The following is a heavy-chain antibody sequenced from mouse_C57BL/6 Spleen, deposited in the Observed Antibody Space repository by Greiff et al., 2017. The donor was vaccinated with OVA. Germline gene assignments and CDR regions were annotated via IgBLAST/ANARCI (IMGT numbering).Heavy chain of an antibody. D-gene: IGHD2-5*01. CDR3: ARGGSYSNYFDY. Sequence: QVHVKQPGAELVRPGSSVKLSCKASGYTFTSYWMHWVKQRPIQGLEWIGNIDPSDSETHYNQKFKDKATLTVDKSSSTAYMQLSSLTSEDSAVYYCARGGSYSNYFDYWGQGTTLTVSS. V-gene: IGHV1-52*01. CDR1: GYTFTSYW. J-gene: IGHJ2*01. CDR2: IDPSDSET.